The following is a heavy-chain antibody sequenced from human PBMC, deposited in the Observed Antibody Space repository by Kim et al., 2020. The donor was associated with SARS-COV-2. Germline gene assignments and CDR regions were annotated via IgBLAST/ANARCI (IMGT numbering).Heavy chain of an antibody. D-gene: IGHD2-15*01. CDR2: INSDGSST. CDR1: GFTFSSYW. Sequence: GGSLRLFCAASGFTFSSYWMHWVRQAPGKGLVWVSRINSDGSSTSYADSVKGRFTISRDNAKNTLYLQMNSLRAEDTAVYYCARERGRCSGGSCYSPHDWYFDRWGRGTLVSVSS. CDR3: ARERGRCSGGSCYSPHDWYFDR. J-gene: IGHJ2*01. V-gene: IGHV3-74*01.